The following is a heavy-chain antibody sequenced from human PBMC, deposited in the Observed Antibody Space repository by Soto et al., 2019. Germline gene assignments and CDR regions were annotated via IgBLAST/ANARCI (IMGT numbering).Heavy chain of an antibody. V-gene: IGHV3-49*03. CDR1: GFTFGDYA. D-gene: IGHD3-10*01. J-gene: IGHJ4*02. Sequence: GGSLRLSCTASGFTFGDYAMSWFRQAPGKGPEWVGFIRSKAYGGTTEYAASVKGRFTISRDDSKSIAYLQMNSLKTEDTAVYYCTSSEITMVRGVISKFDYWGQGTLVTVSS. CDR3: TSSEITMVRGVISKFDY. CDR2: IRSKAYGGTT.